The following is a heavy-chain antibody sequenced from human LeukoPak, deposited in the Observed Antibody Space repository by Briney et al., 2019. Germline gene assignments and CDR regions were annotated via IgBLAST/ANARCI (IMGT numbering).Heavy chain of an antibody. Sequence: RSGGSLRLSCAASGFTFSSYSMNWVRQAPGKGLEWVSYISSSSSTIYYADSVKGRFTISRDNSKNTLYLQMNSLRAEDTAVYYCAKENGLNDYYGMDVWGQGTTVTVSS. J-gene: IGHJ6*02. D-gene: IGHD1-1*01. CDR3: AKENGLNDYYGMDV. CDR2: ISSSSSTI. CDR1: GFTFSSYS. V-gene: IGHV3-48*01.